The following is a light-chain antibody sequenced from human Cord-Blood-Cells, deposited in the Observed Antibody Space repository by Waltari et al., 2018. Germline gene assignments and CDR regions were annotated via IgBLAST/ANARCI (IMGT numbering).Light chain of an antibody. CDR2: DVS. J-gene: IGLJ1*01. V-gene: IGLV2-14*01. CDR3: SSYTSSSTRKV. CDR1: SSDVGGYNY. Sequence: QSALTQPAPVSGSPGQSITISCTGTSSDVGGYNYVPWYQQHPGKAPKLMIYDVSNRPSGVSNRFSGSKSGNTASLTISGLQAEDEADYYCSSYTSSSTRKVFGTGTKVTVL.